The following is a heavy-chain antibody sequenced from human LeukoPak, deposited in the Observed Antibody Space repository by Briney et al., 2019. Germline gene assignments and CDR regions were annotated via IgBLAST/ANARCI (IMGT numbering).Heavy chain of an antibody. CDR3: ARQWEPLAFDI. D-gene: IGHD1-26*01. V-gene: IGHV4-39*01. CDR1: GGSISSDHYY. Sequence: SETLSLTCTVSGGSISSDHYYWGWIRQPPGKGLEWIGSIYYSGNSYYNPSLKSRVTMSVDTSKNQFSLKVSSVTAADTAVYYCARQWEPLAFDIWGQGTMVTVSS. J-gene: IGHJ3*02. CDR2: IYYSGNS.